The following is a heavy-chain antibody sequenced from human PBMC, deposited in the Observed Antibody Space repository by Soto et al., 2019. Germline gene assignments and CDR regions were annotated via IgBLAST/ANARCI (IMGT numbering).Heavy chain of an antibody. V-gene: IGHV3-74*01. CDR1: GFTFSTFW. Sequence: EVQLVESGGGLVQPGGSLRLSCEASGFTFSTFWMHWVRQAPGKGLVWVSRINSDGSSTNYADSVKGRVTISRDNAKNMXYLXXXSXXXXXXXXXXXXXXXXXXGQXXXVTVSS. J-gene: IGHJ1*01. CDR3: XXXXXX. CDR2: INSDGSST.